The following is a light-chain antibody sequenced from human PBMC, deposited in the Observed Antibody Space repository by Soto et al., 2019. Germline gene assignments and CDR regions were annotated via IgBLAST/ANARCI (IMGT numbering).Light chain of an antibody. V-gene: IGKV3-11*01. CDR1: QSVSSY. Sequence: EIVLTQSPATLSLSPGERATISCRASQSVSSYLAWYQRKPGHAPRLLIYDASNGATGIPARFSGSGSGTDFTLTISSLEPEDFAVYYCQQRSNWPPLITFGQGTRLEIK. CDR2: DAS. J-gene: IGKJ5*01. CDR3: QQRSNWPPLIT.